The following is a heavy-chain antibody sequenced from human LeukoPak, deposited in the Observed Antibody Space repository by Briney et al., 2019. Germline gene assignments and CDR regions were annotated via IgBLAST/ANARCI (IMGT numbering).Heavy chain of an antibody. CDR3: ARDRGYCSGGSCQNFDY. CDR1: GYTFSGYY. Sequence: GASVKVSCKASGYTFSGYYMHWVRQAPGQGLEWMGWINPNSGGTNYAQKFQGRVTITRDTSISTAYMELSRLRSDDTAVYYCARDRGYCSGGSCQNFDYWGQGTLATVSS. V-gene: IGHV1-2*02. J-gene: IGHJ4*02. D-gene: IGHD2-15*01. CDR2: INPNSGGT.